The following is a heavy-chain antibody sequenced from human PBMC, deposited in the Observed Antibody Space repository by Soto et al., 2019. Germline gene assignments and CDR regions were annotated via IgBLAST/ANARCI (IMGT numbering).Heavy chain of an antibody. Sequence: SGPTLVHPTQTLTLTCTFSGFSLSTSGVGVGWIRQPPVKALEWLALIYGDDDKRYSPSLMIRLTITKDHSNNRVVLTMTNVDPVDTATYYCAHRRDSSGYYYRGYFDXWGQVTPVTVSX. D-gene: IGHD3-22*01. CDR3: AHRRDSSGYYYRGYFDX. J-gene: IGHJ4*02. V-gene: IGHV2-5*02. CDR2: IYGDDDK. CDR1: GFSLSTSGVG.